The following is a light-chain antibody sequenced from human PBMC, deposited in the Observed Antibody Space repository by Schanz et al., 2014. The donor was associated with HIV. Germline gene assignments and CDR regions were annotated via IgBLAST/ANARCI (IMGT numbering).Light chain of an antibody. Sequence: NFMLTQPHSVSESPGKTVTISCTRSSGSIASNYVQWYQQRPGSAPTTVIYEDNQRPSGVPDRFSGSLDYSSNSASLIISRLETDDEADYFCHSSDGLNLGVFGGGTKLTVL. CDR2: EDN. J-gene: IGLJ3*02. V-gene: IGLV6-57*04. CDR1: SGSIASNY. CDR3: HSSDGLNLGV.